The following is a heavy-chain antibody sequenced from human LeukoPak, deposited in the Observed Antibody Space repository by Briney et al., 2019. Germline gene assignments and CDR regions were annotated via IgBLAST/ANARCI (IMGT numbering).Heavy chain of an antibody. Sequence: ASVKVSCKVCGYTLTELSMHWVRQAPGKGLEWMGGFDPEDGETIYAQKFQGRVTMTEDTSTDTAYMELSSLRSEDTAVYYCATGTKIAAAGPRNLQHWGQGTLVTVSS. J-gene: IGHJ1*01. D-gene: IGHD6-13*01. V-gene: IGHV1-24*01. CDR3: ATGTKIAAAGPRNLQH. CDR1: GYTLTELS. CDR2: FDPEDGET.